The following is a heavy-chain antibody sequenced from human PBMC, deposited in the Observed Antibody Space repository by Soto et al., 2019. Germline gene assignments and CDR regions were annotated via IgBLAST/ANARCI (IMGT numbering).Heavy chain of an antibody. D-gene: IGHD3-22*01. CDR3: ALPHPCYYDSTGHGDAFDS. Sequence: SXIKPLTCPVSAGSLSSQYWSWIRPPQGKGLEWIGYIYYSGSTNYNPSLKSRVTISVDTSKNQFSLKLSSVTAADTAVYYCALPHPCYYDSTGHGDAFDSSGQGTNVTV. V-gene: IGHV4-59*11. J-gene: IGHJ3*02. CDR1: AGSLSSQY. CDR2: IYYSGST.